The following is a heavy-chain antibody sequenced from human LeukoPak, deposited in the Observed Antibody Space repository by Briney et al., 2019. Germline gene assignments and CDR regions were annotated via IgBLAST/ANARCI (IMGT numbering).Heavy chain of an antibody. CDR2: IIPLSGTS. J-gene: IGHJ3*02. V-gene: IGHV1-69*05. D-gene: IGHD3-10*01. CDR1: GYTFTNYA. CDR3: GRGLFDFLLLNI. Sequence: ASVKVSCKASGYTFTNYAITWVRQAPGQGLEWMGGIIPLSGTSNYAQTFQGRVTITTDKPTSTAYMELSSLRSEDTAVYYCGRGLFDFLLLNIWGQGIMVTVSS.